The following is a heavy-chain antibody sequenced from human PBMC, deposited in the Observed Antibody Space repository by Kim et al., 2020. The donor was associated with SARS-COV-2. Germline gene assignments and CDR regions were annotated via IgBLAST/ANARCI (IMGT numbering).Heavy chain of an antibody. D-gene: IGHD6-13*01. CDR2: IYYSGST. CDR1: GGSISSYY. V-gene: IGHV4-59*13. Sequence: SETLSLTCTVSGGSISSYYWSWIRQPPGKGLEWIGYIYYSGSTNYNPSLKSRVTISVDTSKNQFSLKLSSVTAADTAVYYCARWGIAASMDVWGQGTTVTVSS. CDR3: ARWGIAASMDV. J-gene: IGHJ6*02.